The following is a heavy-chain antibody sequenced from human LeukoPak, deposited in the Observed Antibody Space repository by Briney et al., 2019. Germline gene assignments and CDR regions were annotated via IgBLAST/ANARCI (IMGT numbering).Heavy chain of an antibody. D-gene: IGHD3-10*01. V-gene: IGHV4-34*01. J-gene: IGHJ5*02. Sequence: SETLSLTCAVYGGSFSGYYWSWIRQPPGKGLEWIGEINHSGSTNYNPSLKSRVTISVDTSKNQFSLKLSSVTAADTAVYYCARSPMIRSGSHARRSRAFDPWGQGTLVTVSS. CDR1: GGSFSGYY. CDR2: INHSGST. CDR3: ARSPMIRSGSHARRSRAFDP.